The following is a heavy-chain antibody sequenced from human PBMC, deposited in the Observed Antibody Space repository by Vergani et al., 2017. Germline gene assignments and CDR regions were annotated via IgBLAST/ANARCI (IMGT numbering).Heavy chain of an antibody. J-gene: IGHJ4*02. D-gene: IGHD3-22*01. CDR2: IYSTGST. CDR3: ARMGGYDEGDAFRIGYFDS. Sequence: QVQLQESGPGLVKPSQTLSLTCSVSGDSISSGVYYWNWIHQHPGKGLEWIGYIYSTGSTHHNPSLRRRINMSVDTSKNQFSLKLNSVTAADRAMYYCARMGGYDEGDAFRIGYFDSWGPGILVTVSS. V-gene: IGHV4-31*03. CDR1: GDSISSGVYY.